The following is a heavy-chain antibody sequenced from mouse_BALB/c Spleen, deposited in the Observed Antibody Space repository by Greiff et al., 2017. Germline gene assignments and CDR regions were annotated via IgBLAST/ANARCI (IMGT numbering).Heavy chain of an antibody. Sequence: QVQLQQSGAELAKPGASVKMSCKASGYTFTSYWMHWVKQRPGQGLEWIGYINPSTGYTEYNQKFKDKATLTADKSSSTAYMQLSSLTSEDSAVYYCARDGSSHWYFDVWGAGTTVTVSS. CDR1: GYTFTSYW. J-gene: IGHJ1*01. D-gene: IGHD1-1*01. V-gene: IGHV1-7*01. CDR3: ARDGSSHWYFDV. CDR2: INPSTGYT.